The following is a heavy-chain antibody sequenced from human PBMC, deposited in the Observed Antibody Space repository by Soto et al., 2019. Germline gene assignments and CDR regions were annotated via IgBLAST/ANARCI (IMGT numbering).Heavy chain of an antibody. V-gene: IGHV3-53*01. J-gene: IGHJ3*02. Sequence: GGSLRLYCAASGFTVSSNYMSWVRQAPGKGLEGVSVIYSGGSTYYADSVKGRFTISRDNSKNTLYLQMNSMRAEDTPVYYCARGSSEYRSSRGAFDIWGQGTMVTVSS. CDR1: GFTVSSNY. D-gene: IGHD6-6*01. CDR2: IYSGGST. CDR3: ARGSSEYRSSRGAFDI.